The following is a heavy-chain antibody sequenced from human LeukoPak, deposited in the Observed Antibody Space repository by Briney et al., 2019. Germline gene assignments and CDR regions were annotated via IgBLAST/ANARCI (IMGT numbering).Heavy chain of an antibody. J-gene: IGHJ6*03. Sequence: ASVKVSCKASGYTFTSYDINWVRQATGQGLEWMGWMNPNSGNTGYAQKFQGRVTMTRSTSISTAYMELSGLRSEDTAVYYCAIERSSWNYYYYYYMDVWGKGTTVTISS. CDR2: MNPNSGNT. V-gene: IGHV1-8*01. CDR1: GYTFTSYD. CDR3: AIERSSWNYYYYYYMDV. D-gene: IGHD6-13*01.